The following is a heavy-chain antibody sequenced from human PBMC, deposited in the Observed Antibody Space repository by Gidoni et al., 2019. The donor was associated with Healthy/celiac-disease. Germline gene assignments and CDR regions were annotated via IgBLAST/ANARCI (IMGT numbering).Heavy chain of an antibody. CDR3: ARHGGSYYNWHFDY. J-gene: IGHJ4*02. V-gene: IGHV4-39*01. CDR2: IYYSGST. Sequence: QLQLQESGPGLVTPSETLSLTCTVSGGSISSSSYYWGWIRQPPGKGLEWIGSIYYSGSTYYNPSLKSRVTISVDTSKNQFSLKLSSVTAADTAVYYCARHGGSYYNWHFDYWGQGTLVTVSS. D-gene: IGHD1-26*01. CDR1: GGSISSSSYY.